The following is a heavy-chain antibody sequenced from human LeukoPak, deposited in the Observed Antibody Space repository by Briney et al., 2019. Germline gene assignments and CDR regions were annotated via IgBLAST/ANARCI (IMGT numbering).Heavy chain of an antibody. Sequence: ASVKVSCKASGYTFTNYGISWLRQAPGQGLEWMGWINPNSGGTNYAQKFQGRVTMTRDTSISTAYMELSRLRSDDTAVYYCARDSSGWSQIDYWGQGTLVTVSS. D-gene: IGHD6-19*01. V-gene: IGHV1-2*02. CDR2: INPNSGGT. CDR1: GYTFTNYG. J-gene: IGHJ4*02. CDR3: ARDSSGWSQIDY.